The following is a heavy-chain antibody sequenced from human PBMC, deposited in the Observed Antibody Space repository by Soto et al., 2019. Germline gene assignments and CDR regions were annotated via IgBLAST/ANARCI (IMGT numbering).Heavy chain of an antibody. J-gene: IGHJ4*02. CDR2: IYYSGST. CDR1: GDSMSSSDYY. Sequence: QLQLHESGPGLVKPSETLSLTCAVSGDSMSSSDYYWGWIRQPPGKGLEWIGSIYYSGSTYYNPSLKSRFAISVDQSKNQFSLKLKSVTAADTAIYYCARRTVNIRTFYSGLKTHCFDYWGQGDPVTVSS. D-gene: IGHD6-19*01. V-gene: IGHV4-39*01. CDR3: ARRTVNIRTFYSGLKTHCFDY.